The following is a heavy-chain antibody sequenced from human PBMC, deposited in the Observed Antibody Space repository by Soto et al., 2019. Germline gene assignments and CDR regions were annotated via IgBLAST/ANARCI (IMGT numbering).Heavy chain of an antibody. CDR3: ATRSPAFDY. V-gene: IGHV1-18*01. CDR2: ITTDKGKT. Sequence: ASVKVSCKTSGYTFTSCGSSWVRQAPGQGLEWMGWITTDKGKTNYAQKFQGRVTMTTDTSTSTAYMELRSLRSDDTAVYYCATRSPAFDYWGQGTLVTVSS. CDR1: GYTFTSCG. J-gene: IGHJ4*02.